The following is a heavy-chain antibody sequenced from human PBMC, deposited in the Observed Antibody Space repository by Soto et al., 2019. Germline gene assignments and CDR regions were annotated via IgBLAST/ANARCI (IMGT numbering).Heavy chain of an antibody. Sequence: GGSLRLSCAASGFTFRSSSMNWVRQAPGKGLEWLSSISSSSYYIFYADSVKGRFTISRDNAKNSLYLQMHSLRAEDTAVYYCAKDKGHGGPNAFDIWGQGTMVTVSS. CDR3: AKDKGHGGPNAFDI. V-gene: IGHV3-21*01. CDR1: GFTFRSSS. CDR2: ISSSSYYI. J-gene: IGHJ3*02.